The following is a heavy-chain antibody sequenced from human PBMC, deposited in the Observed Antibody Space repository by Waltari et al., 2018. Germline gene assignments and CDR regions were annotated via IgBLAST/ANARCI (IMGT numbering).Heavy chain of an antibody. CDR3: ARDSFCSGGSCYSDYYYGMDV. V-gene: IGHV1-3*01. CDR2: INAGNGNT. Sequence: QLQLVQSGAEVKKPGASVKVSCKASGYTFTSSAMHLVRPAPGRRLGWMGWINAGNGNTKYSQKFQGRVTITRDTSASTAYMELSSLRSEDTAVYYCARDSFCSGGSCYSDYYYGMDVWGQGTTVTVSS. CDR1: GYTFTSSA. J-gene: IGHJ6*02. D-gene: IGHD2-15*01.